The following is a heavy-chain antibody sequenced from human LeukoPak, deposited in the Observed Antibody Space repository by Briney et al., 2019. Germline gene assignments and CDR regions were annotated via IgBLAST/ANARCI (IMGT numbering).Heavy chain of an antibody. CDR3: ARDSDYYGSGSYTLYYYGMDV. D-gene: IGHD3-10*01. Sequence: SETLSLTCTVSGGSISRYYWSWIRQPAGKGLEWIGRIYTSGSTNYNPSLKSRVTMSVDTSKNQFSLKLSSVTAADTAVYYCARDSDYYGSGSYTLYYYGMDVWGQGTTVTVSS. CDR1: GGSISRYY. CDR2: IYTSGST. V-gene: IGHV4-4*07. J-gene: IGHJ6*02.